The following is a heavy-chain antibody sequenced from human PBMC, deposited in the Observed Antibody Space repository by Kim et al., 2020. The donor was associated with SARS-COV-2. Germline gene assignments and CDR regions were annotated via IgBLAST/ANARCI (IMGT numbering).Heavy chain of an antibody. CDR3: ASAYCSGGSCYAYNWFGP. Sequence: KGRFTISRDNAKNTLYLQMNRLRAEDTAVYYCASAYCSGGSCYAYNWFGPWGQGTLVTVSS. J-gene: IGHJ5*02. V-gene: IGHV3-74*01. D-gene: IGHD2-15*01.